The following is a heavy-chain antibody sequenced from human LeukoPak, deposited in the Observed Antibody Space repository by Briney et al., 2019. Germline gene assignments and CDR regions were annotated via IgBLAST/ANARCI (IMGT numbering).Heavy chain of an antibody. CDR2: MNPNSGNT. D-gene: IGHD3-16*02. CDR3: ARVLITFGGVIAELDY. CDR1: GYTFTSYD. J-gene: IGHJ4*02. Sequence: ASVKVSCKASGYTFTSYDINWVRQATGQGLEWMGWMNPNSGNTGYAQKLQGRVTMTTDTSTSTAYMELRSLRSDDTAVYYCARVLITFGGVIAELDYWGQGTLVTVSS. V-gene: IGHV1-8*01.